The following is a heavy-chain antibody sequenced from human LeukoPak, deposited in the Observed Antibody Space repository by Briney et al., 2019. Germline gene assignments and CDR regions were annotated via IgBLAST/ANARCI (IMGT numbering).Heavy chain of an antibody. J-gene: IGHJ6*02. CDR2: ISSSGSTI. CDR3: ARDYGGNSYGMDV. V-gene: IGHV3-11*04. D-gene: IGHD4-23*01. Sequence: SYISSSGSTIYYADSVKGRFTISRDNAKNSLYLQMNSLRAEDTAVYYCARDYGGNSYGMDVWGQGTTVTVSS.